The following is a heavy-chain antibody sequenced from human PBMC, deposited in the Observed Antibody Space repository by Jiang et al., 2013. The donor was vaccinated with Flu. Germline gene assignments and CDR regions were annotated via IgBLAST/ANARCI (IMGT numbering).Heavy chain of an antibody. CDR3: ARDSSYYDSSGYPHYFDY. CDR2: IYYSGST. V-gene: IGHV4-31*03. D-gene: IGHD3-22*01. Sequence: GSGLVKPSQTLSLTCTVSGGSISSGGYYWSWIRQHPGKGLEWIGYIYYSGSTYYNPSLKSRVTISVDTSKNQFSLKLSSVTAADTAVYYCARDSSYYDSSGYPHYFDYWGQGTLVTVSS. J-gene: IGHJ4*02. CDR1: GGSISSGGYY.